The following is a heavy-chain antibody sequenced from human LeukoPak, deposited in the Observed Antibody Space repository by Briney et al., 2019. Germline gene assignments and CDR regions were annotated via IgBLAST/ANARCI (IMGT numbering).Heavy chain of an antibody. V-gene: IGHV3-23*01. D-gene: IGHD5-18*01. CDR1: GITFSNYA. CDR3: AGRPTGYSSGYIH. Sequence: GGSLRLSCVASGITFSNYAVSWVRQAPEKGLDWVSVISGSAHKIRYADSVKGRFTISRDNSENIVYLQMNNLRVEDTAVYYCAGRPTGYSSGYIHWGQGTLLTVSS. CDR2: ISGSAHKI. J-gene: IGHJ4*02.